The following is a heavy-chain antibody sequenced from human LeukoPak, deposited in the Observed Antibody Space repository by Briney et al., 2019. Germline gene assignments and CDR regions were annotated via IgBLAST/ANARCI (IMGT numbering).Heavy chain of an antibody. J-gene: IGHJ4*02. CDR2: IYSGGST. CDR1: GFTVSSNY. CDR3: ARESPTIAAAIDY. V-gene: IGHV3-66*01. D-gene: IGHD6-13*01. Sequence: GGPLRLSCAASGFTVSSNYMSWVRQAPGKGLEWVSVIYSGGSTYYADSVKGRFTISRDNSKNTLYLQMNSLRAEDTAVYYCARESPTIAAAIDYWGQGTLVTVSS.